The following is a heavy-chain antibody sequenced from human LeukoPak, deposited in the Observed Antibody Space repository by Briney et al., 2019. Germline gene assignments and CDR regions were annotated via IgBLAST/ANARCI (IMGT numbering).Heavy chain of an antibody. Sequence: SVKVSCKASGGTFSSYAISWVRQAPGQGLEWMGGIIPIFGTANYAQKFQGRVTITTDESTSTAYMELSSLRSEDTAVYYCARGGLYYYDSSGYSPLFQHWGQGTLVTVSS. D-gene: IGHD3-22*01. CDR3: ARGGLYYYDSSGYSPLFQH. CDR2: IIPIFGTA. V-gene: IGHV1-69*05. J-gene: IGHJ1*01. CDR1: GGTFSSYA.